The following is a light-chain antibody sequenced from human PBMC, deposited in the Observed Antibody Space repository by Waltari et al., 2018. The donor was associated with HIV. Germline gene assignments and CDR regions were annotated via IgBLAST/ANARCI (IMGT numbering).Light chain of an antibody. CDR1: GSNIGSNS. CDR2: RNN. V-gene: IGLV1-47*01. J-gene: IGLJ3*02. CDR3: AAWYDSLSGPV. Sequence: QSILTQPHSTSGTPGQRVTISCSGSGSNIGSNSVSWYQLLLGTAPKLLIHRNNHRPSGFPDRFSCPKSATSASLAIGGLRSEDAADYYCAAWYDSLSGPVFGGGTKLTVL.